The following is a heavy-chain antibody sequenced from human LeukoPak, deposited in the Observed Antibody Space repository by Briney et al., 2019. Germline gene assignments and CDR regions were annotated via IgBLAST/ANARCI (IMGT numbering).Heavy chain of an antibody. Sequence: SVKVSCKASRGTFSTYAISWVGQAPGQGVEWVGGIIPIFGTANYAQKLQGKVTITADESTSTAYMELRSLRAEDTAIYYCARPEGGGSWGWFDPWGQGTLVTVSS. CDR3: ARPEGGGSWGWFDP. D-gene: IGHD2-15*01. V-gene: IGHV1-69*13. J-gene: IGHJ5*02. CDR2: IIPIFGTA. CDR1: RGTFSTYA.